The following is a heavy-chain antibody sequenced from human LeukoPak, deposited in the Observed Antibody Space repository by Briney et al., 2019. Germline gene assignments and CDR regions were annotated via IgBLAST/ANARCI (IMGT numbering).Heavy chain of an antibody. J-gene: IGHJ4*02. CDR1: GGSISTTIYY. CDR3: VEMATRWYFDH. V-gene: IGHV4-39*01. D-gene: IGHD5-24*01. Sequence: SETLSLTCSVSGGSISTTIYYWGWIRQPPGKGLEWIGSIYYTGSTYYNPSLKSRVTMSADTSKNQFSLKLSSVTAADTAVYYCVEMATRWYFDHWGQGTLATVSS. CDR2: IYYTGST.